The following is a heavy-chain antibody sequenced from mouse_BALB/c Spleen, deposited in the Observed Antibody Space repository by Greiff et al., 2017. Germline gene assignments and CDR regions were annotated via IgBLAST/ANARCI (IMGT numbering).Heavy chain of an antibody. CDR1: GFTFNTYA. Sequence: EVKLVESGGGLVQPKGSLKLSCAASGFTFNTYAMNWVRQAPGKGLEWVARIRSKSNNYATYYADSVKDRFTISRDDSQSMLYLQMNNLKTEDTAMYYCVRITLYAMDYWGQGTSVTVSS. V-gene: IGHV10-1*02. CDR2: IRSKSNNYAT. CDR3: VRITLYAMDY. J-gene: IGHJ4*01. D-gene: IGHD2-4*01.